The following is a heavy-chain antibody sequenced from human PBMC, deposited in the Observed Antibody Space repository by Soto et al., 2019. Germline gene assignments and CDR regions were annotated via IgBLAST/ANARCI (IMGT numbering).Heavy chain of an antibody. V-gene: IGHV3-30-3*01. D-gene: IGHD5-12*01. Sequence: PGGSLRLSCAASGFTFSSYAMHWVRQAPGKGLGWVAVISYDGSNKYYADSVKGRFTISRDNSKNTLYLQMNSLRAEDTAVYYCARDNRRWLQPPYFDYWGQGTLVTVSS. J-gene: IGHJ4*02. CDR1: GFTFSSYA. CDR3: ARDNRRWLQPPYFDY. CDR2: ISYDGSNK.